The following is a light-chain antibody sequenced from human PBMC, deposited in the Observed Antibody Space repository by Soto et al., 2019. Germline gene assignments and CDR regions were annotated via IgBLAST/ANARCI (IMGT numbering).Light chain of an antibody. CDR2: DAS. CDR1: QSISSY. V-gene: IGKV1-39*01. J-gene: IGKJ1*01. Sequence: DLQITQSPSSLSAYAGHRVTITFRASQSISSYLNWYQQKPGKAPKLLIYDASSLQSGVPSRFSGSGSGTDFTLTISTLKPEDFATYYRQQNYNTCTFGKGTKVDIK. CDR3: QQNYNTCT.